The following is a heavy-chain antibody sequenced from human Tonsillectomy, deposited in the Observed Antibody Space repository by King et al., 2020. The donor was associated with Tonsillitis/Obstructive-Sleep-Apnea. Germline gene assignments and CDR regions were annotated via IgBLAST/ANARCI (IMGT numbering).Heavy chain of an antibody. V-gene: IGHV3-48*03. J-gene: IGHJ6*02. CDR1: GFTFSSYE. CDR3: ARASVVTPWYYYGMDV. D-gene: IGHD4-23*01. CDR2: ISSSGSTI. Sequence: VQLVESGGGLVQPGGSLRLSCAASGFTFSSYEMNWVRQAPGKGLEWVSYISSSGSTIYYADSVKGRFTISRDNAKNSLYLQMNSLRAEDTAVYYCARASVVTPWYYYGMDVRGQGTTVTVSS.